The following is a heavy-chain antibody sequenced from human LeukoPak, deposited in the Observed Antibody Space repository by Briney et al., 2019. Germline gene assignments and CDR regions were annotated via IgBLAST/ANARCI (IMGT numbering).Heavy chain of an antibody. CDR1: GLTFSSYW. V-gene: IGHV3-74*01. J-gene: IGHJ4*02. D-gene: IGHD1-26*01. CDR3: ASVGATRHFDY. Sequence: GGSLRLSCAASGLTFSSYWMHWVRQAPGKGLVWVSRINSDGSSRSYADSVKGRFTISRDNAKNTLYLQMNSLRAEDTAVYYCASVGATRHFDYWGQGTLVIVSS. CDR2: INSDGSSR.